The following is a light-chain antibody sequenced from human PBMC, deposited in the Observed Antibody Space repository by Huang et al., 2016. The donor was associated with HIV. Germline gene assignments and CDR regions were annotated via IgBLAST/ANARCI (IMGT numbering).Light chain of an antibody. CDR2: GAS. J-gene: IGKJ2*01. V-gene: IGKV1-39*01. CDR1: QIINRY. CDR3: QQSYNIPRT. Sequence: DIQMTQAPSSLSAPVGDRVIITCRASQIINRYLNWYQQMSGRAPKLLISGASTFQGGVSPRFSVSGSGTDFTLTITDVQPEDSATYFCQQSYNIPRTFGQGTLLEI.